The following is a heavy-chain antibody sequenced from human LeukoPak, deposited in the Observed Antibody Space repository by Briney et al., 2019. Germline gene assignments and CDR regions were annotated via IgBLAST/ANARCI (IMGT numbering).Heavy chain of an antibody. V-gene: IGHV3-33*01. CDR1: GFTFSSYG. J-gene: IGHJ4*02. D-gene: IGHD3-22*01. CDR2: IWYDGSNK. Sequence: PGRSLRLSCAASGFTFSSYGMHWVRQAPGKGLEWVAVIWYDGSNKYYADSVKGRFTISRDNSKNTLYLQMNSLRAEDTAVYYCARDGGADYYDSSGYSTGFDYWGQGTLVTVSS. CDR3: ARDGGADYYDSSGYSTGFDY.